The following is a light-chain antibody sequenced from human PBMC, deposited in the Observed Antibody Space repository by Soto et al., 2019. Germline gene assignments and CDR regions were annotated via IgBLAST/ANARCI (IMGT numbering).Light chain of an antibody. Sequence: AIRMTQSPSSLSASTGDRVTITCRASQGISSYLAWYQQKPGKAPKLLIYAASTLQSGVPSRFSGSGSGTDFTLTISCLQSEDFATYYCQQYYSYPLFFGGGTKVDIK. CDR1: QGISSY. J-gene: IGKJ4*01. CDR3: QQYYSYPLF. CDR2: AAS. V-gene: IGKV1-8*01.